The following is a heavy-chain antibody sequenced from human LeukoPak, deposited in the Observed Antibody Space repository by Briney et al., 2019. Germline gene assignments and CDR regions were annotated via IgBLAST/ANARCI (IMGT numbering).Heavy chain of an antibody. CDR3: ARVGIAVAGGFDY. V-gene: IGHV3-48*03. D-gene: IGHD6-19*01. CDR2: ISSSGSTI. CDR1: GFTFSSYG. J-gene: IGHJ4*02. Sequence: GGSLRLSCAASGFTFSSYGMNWVRQAPGKGLEWVSYISSSGSTIYYADSVKGRFTISRDNAKNSLYLQMNSLRAEDTAVYYCARVGIAVAGGFDYWGQGTLVTVSS.